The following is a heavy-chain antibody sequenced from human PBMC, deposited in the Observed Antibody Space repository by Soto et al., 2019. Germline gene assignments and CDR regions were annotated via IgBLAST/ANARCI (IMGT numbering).Heavy chain of an antibody. Sequence: GGSLRLSCAASGFTFSSYAMSWVRQAPGKGLEWVSAISGSGGSTYYADSVNGRFTISRDNSKNTLYLQMNSLRAEDTAVYYCAKVYYDFWSGPISRTYYFDYWGQGTLVTVSS. V-gene: IGHV3-23*01. CDR3: AKVYYDFWSGPISRTYYFDY. D-gene: IGHD3-3*01. CDR1: GFTFSSYA. CDR2: ISGSGGST. J-gene: IGHJ4*02.